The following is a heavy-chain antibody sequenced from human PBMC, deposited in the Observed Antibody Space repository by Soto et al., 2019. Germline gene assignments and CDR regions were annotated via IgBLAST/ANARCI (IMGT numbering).Heavy chain of an antibody. CDR1: GYIFTGYY. V-gene: IGHV1-2*02. D-gene: IGHD1-1*01. CDR2: INPNSGDT. J-gene: IGHJ4*02. CDR3: ARGSEGRRRYNSQFGQ. Sequence: GASVKVSCKASGYIFTGYYMHWVRQAPGQGLEWMGWINPNSGDTKYAQKFQGRVIMTRDTSISTASVELSSLTSDDTAVYYCARGSEGRRRYNSQFGQWGLGNLVPGSS.